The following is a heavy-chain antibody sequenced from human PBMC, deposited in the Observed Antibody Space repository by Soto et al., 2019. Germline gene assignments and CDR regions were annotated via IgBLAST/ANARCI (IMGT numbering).Heavy chain of an antibody. CDR3: ARYGYNSCVGSFDY. CDR1: GVTVSSNY. D-gene: IGHD5-18*01. J-gene: IGHJ4*02. Sequence: EVQLVESGGGLVQPGGSLRLSCAASGVTVSSNYMSWVRQAPGKGLEWVSVIYSGGSTYYADSVKGRFTISRDNSKNTLYLQMNSLRAEDTAVYYCARYGYNSCVGSFDYWGQGTLVTVSS. CDR2: IYSGGST. V-gene: IGHV3-66*01.